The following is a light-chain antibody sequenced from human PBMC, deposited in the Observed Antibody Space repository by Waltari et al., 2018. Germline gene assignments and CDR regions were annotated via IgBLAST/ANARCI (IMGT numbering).Light chain of an antibody. V-gene: IGKV1-5*03. CDR3: HQYNSYSPLT. Sequence: DIQMAQSPSTLSESVGDGVTITCRASQTIDNNLAWYQPKPGKAPKVLIYKTSTLETGVPSRFSGSGSVTEFTLSISSLQPDDFATYYCHQYNSYSPLTFGGGTKVDIK. CDR1: QTIDNN. CDR2: KTS. J-gene: IGKJ4*01.